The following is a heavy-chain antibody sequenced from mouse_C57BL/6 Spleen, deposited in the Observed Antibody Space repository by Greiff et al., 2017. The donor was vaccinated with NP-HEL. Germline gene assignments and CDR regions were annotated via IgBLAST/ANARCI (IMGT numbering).Heavy chain of an antibody. J-gene: IGHJ3*01. CDR1: GYTFTSYW. CDR2: IDPSDSET. V-gene: IGHV1-52*01. CDR3: ARDGYDGGWFAY. D-gene: IGHD2-2*01. Sequence: QVHVKQPGAELVRPGSSVKLSCKASGYTFTSYWMHWVKQRPIQGLEWIGNIDPSDSETHYNQKFKDKATLTVDKSSSTAYMQLSSLTSEDSAVYYWARDGYDGGWFAYWGQGTLVTVSA.